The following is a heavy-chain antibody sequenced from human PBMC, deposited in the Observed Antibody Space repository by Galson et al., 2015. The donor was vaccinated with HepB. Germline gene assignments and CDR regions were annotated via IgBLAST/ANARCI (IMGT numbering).Heavy chain of an antibody. V-gene: IGHV3-30*18. CDR2: ISYDGSNK. CDR1: GFTFRSYG. D-gene: IGHD4-17*01. J-gene: IGHJ6*04. Sequence: SLRLSCAVSGFTFRSYGMHWVRQAPGKGLEWLSVISYDGSNKYYAGSVKGRFTISRDNSRNTLYLQMNSLRAEDTAVYYCAKGGLTVTQLDVWGKGTTVTLSS. CDR3: AKGGLTVTQLDV.